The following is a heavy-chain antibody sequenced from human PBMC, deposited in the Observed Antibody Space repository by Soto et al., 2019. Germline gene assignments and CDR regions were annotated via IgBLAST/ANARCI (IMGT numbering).Heavy chain of an antibody. CDR3: ARDRGSGWTNYYYYYGMDV. D-gene: IGHD6-19*01. V-gene: IGHV3-30-3*01. Sequence: PGGSLRLSCAASGFTFSSYAMHWVRQAPGKGLEWVAVISYDGSNKYYADSVKGRFTISRDNSKNTLYLQMNSLRAEDTAVYYCARDRGSGWTNYYYYYGMDVWGQGTTVTVSS. CDR2: ISYDGSNK. CDR1: GFTFSSYA. J-gene: IGHJ6*02.